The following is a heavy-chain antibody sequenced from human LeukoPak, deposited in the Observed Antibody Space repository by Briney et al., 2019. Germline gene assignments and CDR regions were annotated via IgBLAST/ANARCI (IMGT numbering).Heavy chain of an antibody. CDR1: GFTFSSYA. CDR2: ISSGGST. J-gene: IGHJ4*02. CDR3: AKETIVVVIAIFDY. D-gene: IGHD2-21*01. V-gene: IGHV3-23*01. Sequence: GGSLRLSCAASGFTFSSYAMSWVRQAPGKGLEWVSGISSGGSTYYADSVKGRFTISRDNSKNTLYLQMNSLRAEDTAVYYCAKETIVVVIAIFDYWGQGTLVTVSS.